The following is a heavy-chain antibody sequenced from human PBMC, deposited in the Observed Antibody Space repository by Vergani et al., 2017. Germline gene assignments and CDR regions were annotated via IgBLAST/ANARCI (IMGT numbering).Heavy chain of an antibody. CDR3: ARRGYSSSWYGYYFDY. D-gene: IGHD6-13*01. Sequence: EVQLVQSGAEVKKPGESLKISCKGSGYSFTSYWIGWVRQMPGKGLEWMGIIYPGDSDTRYSPSFQGQVTISADKSISTAYLQWSSLKASDTAIYYCARRGYSSSWYGYYFDYWGQGTLVTVSS. V-gene: IGHV5-51*01. CDR2: IYPGDSDT. CDR1: GYSFTSYW. J-gene: IGHJ4*02.